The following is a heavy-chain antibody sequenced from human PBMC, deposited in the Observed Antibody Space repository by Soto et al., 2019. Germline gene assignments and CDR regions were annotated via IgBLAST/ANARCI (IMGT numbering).Heavy chain of an antibody. V-gene: IGHV3-30-3*01. CDR3: ARAMDTAVVTGALGFDI. CDR1: GFTFSSYA. D-gene: IGHD5-18*01. J-gene: IGHJ3*02. CDR2: ISYDGSNE. Sequence: GGSLRLSCAASGFTFSSYALHWVRQAPGKGLEWAAVISYDGSNEYYADSVKGRLTISRDNSKNTLYLQMSSLRAEDTAVYYCARAMDTAVVTGALGFDIWGQGTMVTVSS.